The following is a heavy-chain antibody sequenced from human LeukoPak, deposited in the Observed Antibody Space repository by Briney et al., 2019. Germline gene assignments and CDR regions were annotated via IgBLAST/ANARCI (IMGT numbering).Heavy chain of an antibody. Sequence: SETLSLTCTVSGGSINNYYWSWIRQPPGKGLEWIGYIYYSGSTNYNPSLKSRVTISVDTSKNQFSLKLTSVTAADTAVYYRARHGDWNWFDPWGQGTLVTVSS. CDR1: GGSINNYY. CDR3: ARHGDWNWFDP. J-gene: IGHJ5*02. CDR2: IYYSGST. D-gene: IGHD4-17*01. V-gene: IGHV4-59*01.